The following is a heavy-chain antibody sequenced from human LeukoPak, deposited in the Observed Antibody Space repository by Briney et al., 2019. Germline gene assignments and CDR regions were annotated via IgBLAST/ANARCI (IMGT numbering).Heavy chain of an antibody. Sequence: GGSLRLSCVASGFTFRTYWMYWVRQAPGKGLEWVSAISGSGGSTYYADSVKGRFTISRDNAKNSLYLQMNSLRAEDTAVYYCARDLIARYHDAFDIWGQGTMVTVSS. J-gene: IGHJ3*02. CDR1: GFTFRTYW. D-gene: IGHD3-22*01. CDR2: ISGSGGST. CDR3: ARDLIARYHDAFDI. V-gene: IGHV3-23*01.